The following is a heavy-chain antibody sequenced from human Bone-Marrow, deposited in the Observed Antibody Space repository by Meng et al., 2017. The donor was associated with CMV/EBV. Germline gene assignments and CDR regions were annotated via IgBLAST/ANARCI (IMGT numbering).Heavy chain of an antibody. V-gene: IGHV3-74*01. J-gene: IGHJ5*02. CDR2: INTNGATT. D-gene: IGHD1-7*01. CDR3: AVELLYWFDP. CDR1: GLTFRSYW. Sequence: GESLKISCEVSGLTFRSYWMHWVRQAPGKGLFWVSRINTNGATTRYAVSVKGRFTISRDSAKNTLYLQMDSLRPEDTGVYYCAVELLYWFDPWGQGTLVTVSS.